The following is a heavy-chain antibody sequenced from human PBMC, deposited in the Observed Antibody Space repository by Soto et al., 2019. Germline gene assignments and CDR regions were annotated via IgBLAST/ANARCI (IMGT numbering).Heavy chain of an antibody. V-gene: IGHV5-51*01. CDR1: GYIFTTYW. D-gene: IGHD5-12*01. CDR3: ARSGYSGYGPSDY. CDR2: IYPDDSDT. Sequence: SGESLKISCKGSGYIFTTYWIAWVRQMPGKGLEWMGIIYPDDSDTTYSPSFQGQVTISADKSINTAYLQWRSLKVSDAAMYYCARSGYSGYGPSDYWGQGTQVTVSS. J-gene: IGHJ4*02.